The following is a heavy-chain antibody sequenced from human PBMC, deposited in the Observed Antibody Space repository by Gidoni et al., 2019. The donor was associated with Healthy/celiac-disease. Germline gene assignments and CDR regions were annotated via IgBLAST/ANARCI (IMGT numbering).Heavy chain of an antibody. Sequence: QVQLVESGGGVVHPGRPLRPSCAASGFTFSSYGMHWARPAPGQGREWVAVISYGGSNKYYADSGKGRCTISRDNSKNTLYLQMNSLRAEDTAVYYCAARGDSSAIEDYFDYWGQGTLVTVSS. CDR3: AARGDSSAIEDYFDY. CDR2: ISYGGSNK. J-gene: IGHJ4*02. V-gene: IGHV3-30*03. CDR1: GFTFSSYG. D-gene: IGHD3-22*01.